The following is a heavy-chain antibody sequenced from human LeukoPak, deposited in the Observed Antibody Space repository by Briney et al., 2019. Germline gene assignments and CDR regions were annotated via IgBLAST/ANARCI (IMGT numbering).Heavy chain of an antibody. J-gene: IGHJ3*02. Sequence: AGGSLRLSCAASGFTFSSYGMFWVRQAPGKGLEWVAVIWYDGSNKYYADSVKGRFTISRDNSKNTLYLQMNSLRVEDTAVYYCARDGYNVEAFDIWGQGTTITVSS. CDR2: IWYDGSNK. CDR3: ARDGYNVEAFDI. CDR1: GFTFSSYG. V-gene: IGHV3-33*01. D-gene: IGHD5-24*01.